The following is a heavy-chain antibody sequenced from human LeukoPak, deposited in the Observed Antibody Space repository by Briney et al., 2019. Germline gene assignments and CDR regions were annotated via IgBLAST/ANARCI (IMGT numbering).Heavy chain of an antibody. J-gene: IGHJ4*02. CDR1: GYTFTSYY. CDR2: MNPNSGNT. D-gene: IGHD7-27*01. V-gene: IGHV1-8*02. Sequence: PVASVKVSCKASGYTFTSYYMHWVRQAPGQGLEWMGWMNPNSGNTGYAQKFQGRVTMTRNTSISTVYMELSSLRSEDTAVYYCARGPRNWGFDYLGQGTLVTVSS. CDR3: ARGPRNWGFDY.